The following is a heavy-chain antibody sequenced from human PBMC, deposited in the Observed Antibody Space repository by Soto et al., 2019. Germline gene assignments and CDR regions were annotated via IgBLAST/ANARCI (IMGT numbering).Heavy chain of an antibody. D-gene: IGHD1-1*01. J-gene: IGHJ6*03. Sequence: PGGSLRLSCAASGFTFSSYAMSWVRQAPGKGLEWVSAISGSGGSTYYADSVKGRFTISRDNSKNTLYLQMNRLRAEDTAVYYCSKGGPTTHHYYYMDVWDKGTTVTVSS. CDR1: GFTFSSYA. CDR3: SKGGPTTHHYYYMDV. CDR2: ISGSGGST. V-gene: IGHV3-23*01.